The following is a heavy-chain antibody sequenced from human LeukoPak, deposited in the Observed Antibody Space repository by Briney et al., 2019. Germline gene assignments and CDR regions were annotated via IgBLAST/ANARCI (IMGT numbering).Heavy chain of an antibody. J-gene: IGHJ6*03. CDR3: ARDGYNILTGYIYMDV. Sequence: GGSLRLSCAASGFTFSSYWMHWVRQAPGKGLVWVSRINSDGSRTSYADSVKGRFTISRDNAKNSLYLQMNSLRAEDTAVYYCARDGYNILTGYIYMDVWGKGTTVTISS. CDR1: GFTFSSYW. D-gene: IGHD3-9*01. V-gene: IGHV3-74*01. CDR2: INSDGSRT.